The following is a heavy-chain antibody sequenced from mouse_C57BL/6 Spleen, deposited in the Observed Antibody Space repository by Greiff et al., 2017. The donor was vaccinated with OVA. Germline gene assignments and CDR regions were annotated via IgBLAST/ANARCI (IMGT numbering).Heavy chain of an antibody. V-gene: IGHV1-39*01. CDR2: INPNYGTT. J-gene: IGHJ2*01. CDR1: GYSFTDYN. D-gene: IGHD1-2*01. Sequence: VQLQQSGPELVKPGASVKISCKASGYSFTDYNMNWVKQSDGKSLEWIGVINPNYGTTSYNQKFKGKATLTVDQSSSTAYMQLNSLTSEDSAVYYCARYGYGRAPYYFGCWGQGTTLTGSS. CDR3: ARYGYGRAPYYFGC.